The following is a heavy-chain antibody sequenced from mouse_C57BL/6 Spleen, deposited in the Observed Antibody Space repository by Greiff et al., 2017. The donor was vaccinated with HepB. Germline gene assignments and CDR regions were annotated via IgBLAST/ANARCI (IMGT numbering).Heavy chain of an antibody. J-gene: IGHJ2*01. CDR2: ISYDGSN. CDR3: AREDATTVPYYFDY. D-gene: IGHD1-1*01. Sequence: EVQLVESGPGLVKPSQSLSLTCSVTGYSITSGYYWNWIRQFPGNKLEWMGYISYDGSNNYNPSLKNRISITRDTSKNQFFLKLNSVTTEDTATYYCAREDATTVPYYFDYWGQGTTLTVSS. V-gene: IGHV3-6*01. CDR1: GYSITSGYY.